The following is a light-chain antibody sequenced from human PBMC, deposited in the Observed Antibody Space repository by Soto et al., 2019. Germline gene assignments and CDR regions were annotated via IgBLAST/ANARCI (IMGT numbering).Light chain of an antibody. CDR3: QQYYSTPLT. CDR1: QRVSSSC. CDR2: GAS. Sequence: VLMPSPGSLSLSSVENTILFCWASQRVSSSCLAWYQQKPGQAPRLLIYGASSRDTGIPDRFSGSGSGTELTLTISSLEPEDFAAYYCQQYYSTPLTFGGGTKVDI. V-gene: IGKV3-20*01. J-gene: IGKJ4*02.